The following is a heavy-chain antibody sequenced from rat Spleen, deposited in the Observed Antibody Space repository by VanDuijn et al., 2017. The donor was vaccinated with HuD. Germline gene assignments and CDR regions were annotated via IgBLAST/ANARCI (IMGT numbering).Heavy chain of an antibody. CDR2: ISTGGGST. V-gene: IGHV5-27*01. CDR3: TSFSNYGGYTPFDY. Sequence: EVQLVESGGGLVQPGRSLKLSCAASGFTFSNFYMAWVRQAPTKGLEWVAYISTGGGSTYYRDSVKGRFTISRDNAKNTLYLQMNSVRSEDTATYYCTSFSNYGGYTPFDYWGQGVMVTVSS. CDR1: GFTFSNFY. J-gene: IGHJ2*01. D-gene: IGHD1-11*01.